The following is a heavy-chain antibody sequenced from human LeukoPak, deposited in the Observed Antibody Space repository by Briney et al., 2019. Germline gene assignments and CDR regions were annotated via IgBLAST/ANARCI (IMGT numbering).Heavy chain of an antibody. CDR2: INHSGST. J-gene: IGHJ4*02. Sequence: SETLSLTCAVYGGSFSGYYWSWIRQPPGKGLEWIGEINHSGSTNYNPSLKSRVTISVDTSKNQFSLKLSSVTAADTAVYYCARVRGYCSSTSCYPRIFDYWGQGTLVTVSS. D-gene: IGHD2-2*01. CDR3: ARVRGYCSSTSCYPRIFDY. CDR1: GGSFSGYY. V-gene: IGHV4-34*01.